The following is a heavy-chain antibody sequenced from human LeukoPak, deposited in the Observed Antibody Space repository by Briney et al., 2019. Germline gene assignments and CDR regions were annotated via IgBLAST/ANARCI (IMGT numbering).Heavy chain of an antibody. CDR2: INSDGRNT. Sequence: GGSLRLSCAASGFTFSNAWMSWVRQAPGKGLVWVSHINSDGRNTTYADSVTGRFTISRDNAKNTLYLQMNSLRAEDTAVYYCARVLAQQQGYWGQGTLVTVSS. D-gene: IGHD6-13*01. CDR3: ARVLAQQQGY. CDR1: GFTFSNAW. V-gene: IGHV3-74*01. J-gene: IGHJ4*02.